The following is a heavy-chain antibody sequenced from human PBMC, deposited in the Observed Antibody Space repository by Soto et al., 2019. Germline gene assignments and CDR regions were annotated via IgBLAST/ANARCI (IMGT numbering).Heavy chain of an antibody. D-gene: IGHD6-6*01. J-gene: IGHJ6*02. Sequence: PGGSLRLSCAASGFTFSSYSMNWVRQAPGKGLEWVSSISSSSSYIYYSDSLKGRFTISRDNAKNSLYLQMNSLRAEDTAVYYYARMSIVARRDYYYGMDVWGQGTTVTVSS. CDR2: ISSSSSYI. V-gene: IGHV3-21*01. CDR3: ARMSIVARRDYYYGMDV. CDR1: GFTFSSYS.